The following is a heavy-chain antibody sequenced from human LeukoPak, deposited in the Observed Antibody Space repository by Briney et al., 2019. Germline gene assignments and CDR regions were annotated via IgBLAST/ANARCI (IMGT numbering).Heavy chain of an antibody. D-gene: IGHD2-15*01. V-gene: IGHV3-20*04. CDR2: IYWNGGST. J-gene: IGHJ4*02. Sequence: GGSLRLSCAASGFTFDDYGMSWVRHAPGKGLEWVSGIYWNGGSTGYADSVKGRFTISRDNAKNSLYLQMNSLRAEDTALYYCARSVAASRDYWGQGTLVTVSS. CDR3: ARSVAASRDY. CDR1: GFTFDDYG.